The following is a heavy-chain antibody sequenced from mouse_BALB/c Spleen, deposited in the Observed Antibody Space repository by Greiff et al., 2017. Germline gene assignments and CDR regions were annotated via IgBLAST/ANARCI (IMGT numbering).Heavy chain of an antibody. CDR3: ARNYDYDPFAY. CDR2: INPSTGYT. J-gene: IGHJ3*01. D-gene: IGHD2-4*01. CDR1: GYTFTSYW. V-gene: IGHV1-7*01. Sequence: VQLQESGAELAKPGASVKMSCKASGYTFTSYWMHWVKQRPGQGLEWIGYINPSTGYTEYNQKFKDKATLTADKSSSTAYMQLSSLTSEDSAVYYCARNYDYDPFAYWGQGTLVTVSA.